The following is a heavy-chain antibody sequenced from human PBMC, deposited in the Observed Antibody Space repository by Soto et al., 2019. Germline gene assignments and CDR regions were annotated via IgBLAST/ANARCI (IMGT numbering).Heavy chain of an antibody. CDR2: IYHSGRT. CDR3: ARWVEVSLDYFDS. CDR1: GGSMSTGYYY. J-gene: IGHJ4*02. Sequence: QVQLQESGPGLVKPSQTLSLTCTVSGGSMSTGYYYWSWVRQNPGTGLEWIGHIYHSGRTYYNPSLKSRVGILVDTSKNQFSLNLNSVTAADTAVYYCARWVEVSLDYFDSWGQGTPVTVSS. D-gene: IGHD1-20*01. V-gene: IGHV4-31*03.